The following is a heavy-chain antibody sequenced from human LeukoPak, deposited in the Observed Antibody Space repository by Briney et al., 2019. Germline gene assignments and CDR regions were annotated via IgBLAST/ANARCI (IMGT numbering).Heavy chain of an antibody. CDR1: GYTFTSFG. Sequence: GASLKVSCKASGYTFTSFGISWVRQAPGQGLEWMVWINPYNGTTNYAQNFQGRVTLTTDTSTSTAYMELRSLRSDDTAMYYCAREIYGRFDFWGQGTLVTVSP. D-gene: IGHD4-17*01. J-gene: IGHJ4*02. V-gene: IGHV1-18*01. CDR2: INPYNGTT. CDR3: AREIYGRFDF.